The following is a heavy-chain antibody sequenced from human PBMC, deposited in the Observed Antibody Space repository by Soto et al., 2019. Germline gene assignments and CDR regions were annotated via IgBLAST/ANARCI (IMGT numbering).Heavy chain of an antibody. Sequence: ASVNVSCNASGYIFRSYGINWVRQAPGQGLYWIGWVSGYHNNTKYAQKISGRITVTTDTSTNTAYMELRTLRSDDTAVYYCGRASAMLGAGWSDSGRRGTLVTSPQ. CDR3: GRASAMLGAGWSDS. V-gene: IGHV1-18*01. D-gene: IGHD2-8*01. J-gene: IGHJ5*01. CDR1: GYIFRSYG. CDR2: VSGYHNNT.